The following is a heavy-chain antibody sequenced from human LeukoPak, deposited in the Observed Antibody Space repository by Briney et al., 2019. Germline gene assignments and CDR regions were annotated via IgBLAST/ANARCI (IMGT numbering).Heavy chain of an antibody. Sequence: GASVKVSCKASGYTFTSYSISWVRQAPGQGLEWMGWISAYNGNTIYAQKFQGRVTITADKSTSTAYMELSSLRSEDTAVYYCARDIPSSGWYPPYYFDYWGQGTLVTVSS. V-gene: IGHV1-18*01. CDR3: ARDIPSSGWYPPYYFDY. D-gene: IGHD6-19*01. J-gene: IGHJ4*02. CDR2: ISAYNGNT. CDR1: GYTFTSYS.